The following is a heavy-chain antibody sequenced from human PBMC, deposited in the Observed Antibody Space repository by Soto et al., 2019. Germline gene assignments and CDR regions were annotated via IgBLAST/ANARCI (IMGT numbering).Heavy chain of an antibody. CDR1: GFTFSSYG. D-gene: IGHD5-18*01. J-gene: IGHJ4*02. Sequence: GSLRLSCAASGFTFSSYGMHWVRQAPGKGLEWVAVIWYDGSNKYYADSVKRRFTISRDNSKNTLYLQMNSLRAEDTAVYYCARELDTAMVYFDYWGQGTLVTVSS. CDR3: ARELDTAMVYFDY. CDR2: IWYDGSNK. V-gene: IGHV3-33*01.